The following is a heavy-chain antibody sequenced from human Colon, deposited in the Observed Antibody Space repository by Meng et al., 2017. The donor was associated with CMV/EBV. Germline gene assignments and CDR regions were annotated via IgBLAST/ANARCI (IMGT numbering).Heavy chain of an antibody. CDR2: IYYSGSN. CDR1: GGPIIPHY. J-gene: IGHJ5*02. Sequence: SETLSLTCNVSGGPIIPHYWSWIRQPPGKGLEWIGYIYYSGSNKYNAYLKSRVTMSVDKSKNQFHLKLNSVTAADTAVDYCVKGRGYYDSSGHYAGFDPWGQGVLVTVSS. D-gene: IGHD3-22*01. CDR3: VKGRGYYDSSGHYAGFDP. V-gene: IGHV4-59*11.